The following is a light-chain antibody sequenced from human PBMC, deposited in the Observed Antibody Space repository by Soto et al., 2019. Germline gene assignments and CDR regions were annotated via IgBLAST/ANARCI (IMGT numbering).Light chain of an antibody. CDR3: QHYNSYSEA. Sequence: DIQITPSPPPLPGSVVDRVTITCRASQTMSSWLAWYQQKPGKAPKLLIYKASTLKSGVPSRCSGSGSGTEFTLTISSLQPDDFATYYCQHYNSYSEAFGQGTKVDI. CDR2: KAS. J-gene: IGKJ1*01. V-gene: IGKV1-5*03. CDR1: QTMSSW.